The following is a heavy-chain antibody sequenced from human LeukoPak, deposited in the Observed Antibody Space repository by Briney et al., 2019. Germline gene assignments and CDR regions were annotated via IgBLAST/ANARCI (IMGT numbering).Heavy chain of an antibody. CDR1: GGSIGTYY. CDR2: INHSGST. CDR3: ARSPRSEYFYGSGSLLYGMDV. V-gene: IGHV4-34*01. Sequence: SETLSLTCSVSGGSIGTYYWTWIRQPPGKGLEWIGEINHSGSTNYNPSLKSRVTISVDTSKNQVSLKLSSLTAADTAVYYCARSPRSEYFYGSGSLLYGMDVWGQGTTVTVSS. D-gene: IGHD3-10*01. J-gene: IGHJ6*02.